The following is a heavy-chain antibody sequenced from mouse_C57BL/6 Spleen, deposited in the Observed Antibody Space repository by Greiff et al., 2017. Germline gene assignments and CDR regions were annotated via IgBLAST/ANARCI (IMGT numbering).Heavy chain of an antibody. CDR1: GYTFTSYW. CDR3: TRDGPFDY. V-gene: IGHV1-53*01. Sequence: QVQLKESGPELVKPGASVKLSCKASGYTFTSYWMHWVKQRPGQGLEWIGNINPSNGGTNYNDKFKSKATLTVDKSSSTAYMQLSSLTSEDSAVYNGTRDGPFDYWGQGTTLTVSS. J-gene: IGHJ2*01. CDR2: INPSNGGT. D-gene: IGHD2-3*01.